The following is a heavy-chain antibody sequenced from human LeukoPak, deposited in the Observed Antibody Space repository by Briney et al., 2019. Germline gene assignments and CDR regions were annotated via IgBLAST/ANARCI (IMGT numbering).Heavy chain of an antibody. V-gene: IGHV3-30*02. Sequence: GGSLRLSCAASGFTFSSYGMSWVRQAPGKGLEWVAFIRYDGSNKYYADSVKGRFTISRDNSKNTLYLQMNSLRAEDTAVYYCAKLPGIAAGAGDYWGQGTLVTVSS. CDR3: AKLPGIAAGAGDY. CDR1: GFTFSSYG. J-gene: IGHJ4*02. CDR2: IRYDGSNK. D-gene: IGHD6-13*01.